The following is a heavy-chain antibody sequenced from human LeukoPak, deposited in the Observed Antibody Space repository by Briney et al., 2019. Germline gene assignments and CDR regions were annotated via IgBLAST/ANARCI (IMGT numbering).Heavy chain of an antibody. Sequence: GGSLRLSCAASGFTFSRYWMHWVRQAPGKGLEWVANIKQDGSEKYYVDSVKGRFTISRDNAKNSLYLQMNSLRAEDTAVYYCARSRLNYDYWGQGTLVTVSS. D-gene: IGHD1-7*01. J-gene: IGHJ4*02. CDR2: IKQDGSEK. V-gene: IGHV3-7*01. CDR1: GFTFSRYW. CDR3: ARSRLNYDY.